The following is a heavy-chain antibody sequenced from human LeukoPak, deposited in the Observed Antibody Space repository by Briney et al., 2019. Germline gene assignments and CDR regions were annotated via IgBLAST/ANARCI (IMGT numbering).Heavy chain of an antibody. V-gene: IGHV3-30*04. D-gene: IGHD1-14*01. CDR3: VSPVFINF. Sequence: GGSLRLSCAASGFTVSSNSMSWVRQAPGKGLEWVAVISYDGSNKYYADSVKGRFTISRDNSKNTLYLQMNSLRVEDTAEYYCVSPVFINFWGQGTLVTVSS. CDR2: ISYDGSNK. J-gene: IGHJ4*01. CDR1: GFTVSSNS.